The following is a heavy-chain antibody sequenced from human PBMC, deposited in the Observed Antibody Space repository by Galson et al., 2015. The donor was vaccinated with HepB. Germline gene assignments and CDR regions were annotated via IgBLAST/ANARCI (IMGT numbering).Heavy chain of an antibody. J-gene: IGHJ4*02. D-gene: IGHD3-10*01. CDR1: GFTFSNYW. CDR2: IKKDGSEK. V-gene: IGHV3-7*01. CDR3: ARTYNYGSVDY. Sequence: SLRLSCAASGFTFSNYWMSWVRQAPGKGLEWVANIKKDGSEKNYVDSVKGRFTISRENAKNSLHLQMDSLRAEDAAVYYCARTYNYGSVDYWGQGTLVTVSS.